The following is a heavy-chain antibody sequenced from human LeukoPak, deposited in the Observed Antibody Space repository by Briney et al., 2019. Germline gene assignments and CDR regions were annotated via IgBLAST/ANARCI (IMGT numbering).Heavy chain of an antibody. J-gene: IGHJ3*02. CDR2: INPNSGGT. CDR1: GYTFTGYY. Sequence: GASVKVSCKASGYTFTGYYMHWVRQAPGQGLEWMGWINPNSGGTNYAQKFQGRVTMTRDTSISTAYMELSRLRSDDTAVYYCARAMDWNGDVFDIWGQGTMVTVSS. D-gene: IGHD1-1*01. V-gene: IGHV1-2*02. CDR3: ARAMDWNGDVFDI.